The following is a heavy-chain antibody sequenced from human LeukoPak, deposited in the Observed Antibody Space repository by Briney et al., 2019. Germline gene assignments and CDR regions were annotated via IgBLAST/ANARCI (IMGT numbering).Heavy chain of an antibody. CDR1: GGSISSGGYS. CDR3: ARGPLGLYYFDY. D-gene: IGHD7-27*01. J-gene: IGHJ4*02. V-gene: IGHV4-30-2*01. CDR2: IYHSGST. Sequence: SETLSLTCAVSGGSISSGGYSWSWIRQPPGKGLEWIGYIYHSGSTYYNPSLKSRVTISVDRSKNQFSLKLSSVTAADTAVYYCARGPLGLYYFDYWGQGTLVTVSS.